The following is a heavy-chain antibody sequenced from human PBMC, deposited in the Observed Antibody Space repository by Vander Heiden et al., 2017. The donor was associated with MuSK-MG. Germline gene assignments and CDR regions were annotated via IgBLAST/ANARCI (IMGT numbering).Heavy chain of an antibody. V-gene: IGHV2-5*01. J-gene: IGHJ4*02. D-gene: IGHD4-17*01. Sequence: QITLDESGPRVVKPTQTLTLTCNFSGFPLSTRGVGVGWIRQAPGQALECLGILFYNGDKYFSPSLKSRLTLAKATSGNQVVLTMSDMAPVDTGTYFCAHTSLTTNAFDFWGPGSQVSVSS. CDR1: GFPLSTRGVG. CDR2: LFYNGDK. CDR3: AHTSLTTNAFDF.